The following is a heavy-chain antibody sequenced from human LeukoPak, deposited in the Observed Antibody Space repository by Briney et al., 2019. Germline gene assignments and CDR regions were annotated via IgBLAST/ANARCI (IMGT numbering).Heavy chain of an antibody. J-gene: IGHJ4*02. D-gene: IGHD3-9*01. CDR2: ISYDGSNK. Sequence: TGGSLRLSCAASGFTFSSYGMHRVRQAPGKGLEWVAVISYDGSNKYYADSVKGRFTISRDNSKNTLYLQMNSLRAEDTAVYYCAKDGSVTGYYRLGYWGQGTLVTVSS. V-gene: IGHV3-30*18. CDR1: GFTFSSYG. CDR3: AKDGSVTGYYRLGY.